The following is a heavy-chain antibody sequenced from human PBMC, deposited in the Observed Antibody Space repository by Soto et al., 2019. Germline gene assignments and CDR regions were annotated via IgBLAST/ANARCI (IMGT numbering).Heavy chain of an antibody. J-gene: IGHJ4*02. D-gene: IGHD6-19*01. CDR1: GFTFSSYE. CDR2: ISSSGSTI. CDR3: ARLAVAGVGLRDY. Sequence: EVQLVESGGGLVQPGGSLRLSCAASGFTFSSYEMNWVRQAPGKGLEWVSYISSSGSTIYYADSVKGRFTISRDNAKNSLYLQMNSLRAEDKAVYYCARLAVAGVGLRDYWGQGTLVTVSS. V-gene: IGHV3-48*03.